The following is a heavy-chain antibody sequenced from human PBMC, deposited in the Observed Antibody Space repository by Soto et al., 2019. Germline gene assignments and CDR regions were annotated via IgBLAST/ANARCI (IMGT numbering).Heavy chain of an antibody. CDR1: GYSFTSYW. J-gene: IGHJ6*02. CDR3: ARLTDYDILTGYPSGMDV. V-gene: IGHV5-10-1*01. CDR2: IDPSDSYT. D-gene: IGHD3-9*01. Sequence: PGESLKISCKGSGYSFTSYWISWVRQMPGKGLEWMGRIDPSDSYTNYSPSFQGHVTISADKSISTAYLQWSSLKASDTAMYYCARLTDYDILTGYPSGMDVWGQGTTVTVSS.